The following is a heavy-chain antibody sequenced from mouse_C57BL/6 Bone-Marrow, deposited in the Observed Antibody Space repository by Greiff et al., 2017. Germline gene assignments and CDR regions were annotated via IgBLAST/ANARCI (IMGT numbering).Heavy chain of an antibody. CDR3: ARLFAY. V-gene: IGHV1-81*01. Sequence: QVQLQQSGAELVRPGASVKLSCKASGYTFTSYGISWVKQRTGQGLEWIGEIYPRSGNTYYNEKFKGKATLTADKSSSTAYMELRSLTSEDSAFYFCARLFAYWGQGTLVTVSA. CDR2: IYPRSGNT. CDR1: GYTFTSYG. J-gene: IGHJ3*01.